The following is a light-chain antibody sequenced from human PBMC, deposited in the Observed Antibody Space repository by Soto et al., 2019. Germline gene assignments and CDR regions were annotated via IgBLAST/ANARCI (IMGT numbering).Light chain of an antibody. V-gene: IGLV1-44*01. CDR1: SSNIESNT. CDR2: SNK. Sequence: QPVLTQPPSASGTPGQRVTISCSGSSSNIESNTVNWYQQLPGMAPKLLIFSNKQRPSGVSDRISGSQSGTSASLAISGRQSEDEADYYCATWDDSLSGWVFGGGTKLTVL. CDR3: ATWDDSLSGWV. J-gene: IGLJ3*02.